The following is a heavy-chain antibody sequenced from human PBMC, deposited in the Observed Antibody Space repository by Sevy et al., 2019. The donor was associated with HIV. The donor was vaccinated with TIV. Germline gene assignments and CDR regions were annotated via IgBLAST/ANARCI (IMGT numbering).Heavy chain of an antibody. J-gene: IGHJ6*02. V-gene: IGHV1-69*04. CDR3: ARNQGGFPFQAVAGHRTTKYYYYGMDV. CDR1: GGTFSSYA. Sequence: ASVKVSCKASGGTFSSYAISWVRQAPGQGLEWMGRIIPILGIANYAQKFQGRVTITADKSTSTAYMELSSLRSEDTAVYYCARNQGGFPFQAVAGHRTTKYYYYGMDVWGQGTTVTVSS. CDR2: IIPILGIA. D-gene: IGHD6-19*01.